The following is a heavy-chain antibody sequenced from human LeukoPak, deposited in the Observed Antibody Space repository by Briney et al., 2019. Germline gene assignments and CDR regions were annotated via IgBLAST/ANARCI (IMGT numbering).Heavy chain of an antibody. CDR2: INHSGST. J-gene: IGHJ4*02. V-gene: IGHV4-34*01. D-gene: IGHD1-20*01. CDR1: GGSFSGYY. Sequence: PSETLSLTCAVYGGSFSGYYWSWIRQPPGKGLEWIGEINHSGSTNYNPSLKSRVTISVDTSKNQFSLKLSSVTAADTAVYYCARGRMTGRGVPWPYLDYWGQGTLVTVSS. CDR3: ARGRMTGRGVPWPYLDY.